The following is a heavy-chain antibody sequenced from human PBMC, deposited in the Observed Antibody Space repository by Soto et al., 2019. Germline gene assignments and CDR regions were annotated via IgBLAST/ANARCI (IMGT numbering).Heavy chain of an antibody. Sequence: GGSLRLSCAASGFTFSSYSMNWVRQAPGKGLEWVSYISSSSSTIYYADSVKGRFTISRDNAKNSLYLQMNSLRDEDTAVYYCARGESRFLAWLGSFVWHAYYYYGMDVWGQGTTVTVSS. CDR1: GFTFSSYS. CDR3: ARGESRFLAWLGSFVWHAYYYYGMDV. CDR2: ISSSSSTI. J-gene: IGHJ6*02. D-gene: IGHD3-3*01. V-gene: IGHV3-48*02.